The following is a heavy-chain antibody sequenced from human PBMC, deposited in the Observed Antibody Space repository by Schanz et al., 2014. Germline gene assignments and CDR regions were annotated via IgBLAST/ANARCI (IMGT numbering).Heavy chain of an antibody. CDR3: AREQIMAAAGLVDY. J-gene: IGHJ4*01. CDR1: GFTFNSYA. V-gene: IGHV3-23*01. CDR2: ISHSGGTK. Sequence: DVQLLESGGGLVQPGGSLRLSCAASGFTFNSYAMTWVRQAPGKGLEWVSIISHSGGTKYYADSVKGRFTISRDNSKNILDVQMNSLRAEDTAVYYCAREQIMAAAGLVDYWGHGTLVTVSS. D-gene: IGHD2-15*01.